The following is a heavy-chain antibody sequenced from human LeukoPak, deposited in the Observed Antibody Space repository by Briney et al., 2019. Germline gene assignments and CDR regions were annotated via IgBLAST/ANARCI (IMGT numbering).Heavy chain of an antibody. CDR2: IYYSGST. CDR3: ARAYYYDSSGYLDY. CDR1: GGSISSYY. Sequence: PSETLSLTCTVSGGSISSYYWSWIRQPPGKGLEWIGYIYYSGSTNYNPSLKSRVTISVDTSKNQFSLKLSSVTAADTAVYYCARAYYYDSSGYLDYWGQGTLVTVSS. V-gene: IGHV4-59*12. D-gene: IGHD3-22*01. J-gene: IGHJ4*02.